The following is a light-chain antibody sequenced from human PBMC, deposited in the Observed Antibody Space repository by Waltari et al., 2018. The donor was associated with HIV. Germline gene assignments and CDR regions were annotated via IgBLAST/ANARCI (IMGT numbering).Light chain of an antibody. J-gene: IGKJ3*01. CDR1: QSVLYSSNNKNY. V-gene: IGKV4-1*01. Sequence: DIVMTQSPDSLVVSRAERATINCKSRQSVLYSSNNKNYLAWYQQKPGQPPKLLIYWASTRESGVPDRFSGSGSGTDFTLTISSLQAEDVAVYYCQQYYSTPFTFGPGTKVDIK. CDR3: QQYYSTPFT. CDR2: WAS.